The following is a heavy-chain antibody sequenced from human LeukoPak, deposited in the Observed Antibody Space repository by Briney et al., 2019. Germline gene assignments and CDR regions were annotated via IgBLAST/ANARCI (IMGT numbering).Heavy chain of an antibody. D-gene: IGHD2-8*01. J-gene: IGHJ4*02. V-gene: IGHV3-21*01. CDR1: GFTFSSYS. CDR3: ARQTAYCANGVCSYFDY. CDR2: IISSSIYI. Sequence: PGESLRLSCAASGFTFSSYSMNWVRQAPGKGLEWVSSIISSSIYIYYADSVKGRFTISRDNAKNSLYLQMNSLRAEDTAVYYCARQTAYCANGVCSYFDYWGQGILVTVSS.